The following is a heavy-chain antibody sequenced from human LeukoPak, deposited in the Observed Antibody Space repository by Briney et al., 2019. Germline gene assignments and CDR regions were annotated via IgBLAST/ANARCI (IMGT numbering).Heavy chain of an antibody. D-gene: IGHD2-21*02. V-gene: IGHV3-30*04. CDR3: AREGSVVVTAIPTDY. CDR1: GFTFSSYA. CDR2: ISYDGSNK. J-gene: IGHJ4*02. Sequence: GRSLRLSCAASGFTFSSYAMHWVRQAPGKGLEWVAVISYDGSNKYYADSVKGRFTISRDNSKNTLYLQMNSLRAEETAVYYCAREGSVVVTAIPTDYWGQGTLVTVSS.